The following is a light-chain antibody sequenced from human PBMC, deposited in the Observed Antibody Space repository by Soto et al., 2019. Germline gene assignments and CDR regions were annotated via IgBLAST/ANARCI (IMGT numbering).Light chain of an antibody. V-gene: IGLV2-14*03. Sequence: QPALTQPASMSGSPGQSITISCTGTSSDIGGYNFVSWYQQHPGKAPKLMIYDVSNRPSGVSNRFSGSKSGNTASLTISGLQAEDEADYYCSSCAASTTLVLFGGGTKLTVL. CDR1: SSDIGGYNF. J-gene: IGLJ2*01. CDR2: DVS. CDR3: SSCAASTTLVL.